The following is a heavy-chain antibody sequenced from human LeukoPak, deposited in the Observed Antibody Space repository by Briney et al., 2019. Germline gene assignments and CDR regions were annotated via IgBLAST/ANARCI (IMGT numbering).Heavy chain of an antibody. CDR2: IYYSGST. CDR3: ARSPAAYCSSTSCHPPPGRVVTATLYFDY. J-gene: IGHJ4*02. CDR1: GGSISSRSYY. V-gene: IGHV4-39*01. Sequence: SETLSLTCTVSGGSISSRSYYWGWIRQPPGKGLEWIGSIYYSGSTYYNPSLKSRVTISVDTSKNQFSLKLSSVTAADTAVYYCARSPAAYCSSTSCHPPPGRVVTATLYFDYWGQGTLVTVSS. D-gene: IGHD2-2*01.